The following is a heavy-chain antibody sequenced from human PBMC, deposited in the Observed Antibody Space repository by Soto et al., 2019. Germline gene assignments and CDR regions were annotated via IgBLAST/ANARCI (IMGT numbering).Heavy chain of an antibody. D-gene: IGHD6-6*01. CDR3: ARHGSSSSLSYFDY. J-gene: IGHJ4*02. Sequence: PSETLSVTCTVSGGSISSYYWSWIRQPPGKGLEWIGYIYYSGSTNYNPSLKSRVTISVDTSKNQFSLKLSSVTAADTAVYYCARHGSSSSLSYFDYWGQGTLVT. CDR2: IYYSGST. CDR1: GGSISSYY. V-gene: IGHV4-59*08.